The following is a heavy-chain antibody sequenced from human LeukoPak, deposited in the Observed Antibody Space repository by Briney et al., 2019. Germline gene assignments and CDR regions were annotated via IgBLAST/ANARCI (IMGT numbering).Heavy chain of an antibody. CDR3: ARIVVTGTFDY. V-gene: IGHV4-31*03. D-gene: IGHD6-19*01. CDR2: IYYSGST. CDR1: GGSISSGDYY. J-gene: IGHJ4*02. Sequence: SQTLSLTCTVSGGSISSGDYYWSWTRQHPGKGLEWIGYIYYSGSTYYNPSLKSRVTISVDTSKNQFSLKLASVTAADTAVYYCARIVVTGTFDYWGQGTLVTVSS.